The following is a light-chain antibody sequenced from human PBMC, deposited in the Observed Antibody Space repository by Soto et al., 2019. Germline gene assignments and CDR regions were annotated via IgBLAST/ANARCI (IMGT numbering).Light chain of an antibody. CDR1: QSVSSSY. Sequence: EIVLTQSPGTLSLSPGERATLSCRASQSVSSSYLAWYQQKPGQAPRLLIYGASSRATRIPDRFSGSGSGTDFGLTIIRLEPEVFAVYYCQQYGSLLTFGGGTKVEIK. CDR3: QQYGSLLT. CDR2: GAS. J-gene: IGKJ4*01. V-gene: IGKV3-20*01.